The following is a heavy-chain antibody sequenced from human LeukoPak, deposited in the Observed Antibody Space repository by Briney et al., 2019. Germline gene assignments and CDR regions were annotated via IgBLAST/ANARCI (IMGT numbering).Heavy chain of an antibody. J-gene: IGHJ4*02. CDR3: AKDIGGGLLEY. Sequence: TGGSLRLSCAASGFSFGANSMHWARQVPGKGLEWVSLINGDGNTYYAASVNGRLTVSRDNSKNSLYLQMSSLRPEDTALYYCAKDIGGGLLEYWGQGTLVTVSS. CDR1: GFSFGANS. CDR2: INGDGNT. D-gene: IGHD2-15*01. V-gene: IGHV3-43*02.